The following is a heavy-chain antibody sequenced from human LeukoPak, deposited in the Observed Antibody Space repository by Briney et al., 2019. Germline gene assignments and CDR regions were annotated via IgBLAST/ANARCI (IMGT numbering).Heavy chain of an antibody. CDR2: IYYSGST. J-gene: IGHJ4*02. CDR3: ARRGYGSAYDY. D-gene: IGHD3-10*01. CDR1: GGSISSYY. V-gene: IGHV4-59*01. Sequence: SETLSLTFTVSGGSISSYYWSWIRQPPGKGLEWIGYIYYSGSTNYNPSLKSRVTISVDTSKNQFSLKLSSVTAADTAVYYCARRGYGSAYDYWGQGTLVTVSS.